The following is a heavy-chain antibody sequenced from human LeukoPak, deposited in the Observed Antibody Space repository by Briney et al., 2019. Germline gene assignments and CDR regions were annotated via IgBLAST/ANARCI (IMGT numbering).Heavy chain of an antibody. CDR2: VYPGDSDT. Sequence: GESLKISCQGSGYRITDNWIAWGRQKPGKGLEWMGIVYPGDSDTRYSPSFQGQVTISADKSISTAYLQWSSLKASHTAMYYCARLSHMVRGGQRNWFDPWGQGTLVTVSS. D-gene: IGHD3-10*01. V-gene: IGHV5-51*01. J-gene: IGHJ5*02. CDR3: ARLSHMVRGGQRNWFDP. CDR1: GYRITDNW.